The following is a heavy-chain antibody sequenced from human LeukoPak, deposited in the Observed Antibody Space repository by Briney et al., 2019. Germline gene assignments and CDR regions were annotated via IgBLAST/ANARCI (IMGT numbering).Heavy chain of an antibody. CDR1: GYTFTSYG. V-gene: IGHV1-18*01. CDR3: ARKIQLWPGYHFDY. J-gene: IGHJ4*02. CDR2: ISAYNGNT. Sequence: ASVKVSCKASGYTFTSYGISWVRQAPGQGLEWMGWISAYNGNTNYAQKLQGRVTMTTDTSTSTAYMEPRSLRSDDTAVYYCARKIQLWPGYHFDYWGQGTLVTVSS. D-gene: IGHD5-18*01.